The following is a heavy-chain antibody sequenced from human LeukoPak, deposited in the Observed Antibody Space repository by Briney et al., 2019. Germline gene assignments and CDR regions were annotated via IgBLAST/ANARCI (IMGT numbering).Heavy chain of an antibody. Sequence: GGSLRLSCAASGFTFSDYYMTWIRQAPGKGLEWVSYISSSETIYYADSVKGRFTISRDNAKNSLYLQMNSLRAEDTAVYYCARSMAPDIWGQGTMVTVSS. J-gene: IGHJ3*02. D-gene: IGHD5-24*01. CDR3: ARSMAPDI. V-gene: IGHV3-11*01. CDR1: GFTFSDYY. CDR2: ISSSETI.